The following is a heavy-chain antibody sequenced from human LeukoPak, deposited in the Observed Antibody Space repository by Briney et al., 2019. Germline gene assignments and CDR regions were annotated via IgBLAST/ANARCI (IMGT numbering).Heavy chain of an antibody. V-gene: IGHV4-59*08. D-gene: IGHD3-22*01. CDR3: ARHIQSGWDY. CDR2: IYYSGST. J-gene: IGHJ4*02. CDR1: CRSISSYY. Sequence: SETLSLTCAVSCRSISSYYWSWIRQPPGTGLEWIGFIYYSGSTNYNPSLKSRVTISVDTSKNQFSLKLSSVTAADTPVYYCARHIQSGWDYWGQGTLVTVSS.